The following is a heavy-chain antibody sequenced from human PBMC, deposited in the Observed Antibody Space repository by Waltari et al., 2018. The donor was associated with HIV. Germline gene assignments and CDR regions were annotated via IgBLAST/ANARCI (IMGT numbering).Heavy chain of an antibody. J-gene: IGHJ4*02. Sequence: QVQPVQSGAEVKKPGASVKVSCKASGYPCTSNGSKWVARSTGQGLEWMGWMNPNSGNTGYAQKFQGRVTMTRNTSISTAYMELSSLRSEDTAVYYCARGPRHGATTPSENFDYWGQGTLVTVSS. CDR2: MNPNSGNT. V-gene: IGHV1-8*01. D-gene: IGHD1-26*01. CDR1: GYPCTSNG. CDR3: ARGPRHGATTPSENFDY.